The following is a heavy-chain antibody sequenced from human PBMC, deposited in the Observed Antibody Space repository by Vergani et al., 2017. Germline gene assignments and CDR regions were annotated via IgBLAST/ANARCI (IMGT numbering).Heavy chain of an antibody. J-gene: IGHJ6*02. CDR2: VYPSGTT. D-gene: IGHD3-10*01. CDR3: ARELSYYYGSGSDDYNPYYYEGMDV. V-gene: IGHV4-61*02. Sequence: QVHLQEAGPGLVKPSETLSLICSVSGVSMQSGSFYWTWIRQTAERRLEWMGRVYPSGTTNYNPSLNGRVTIFVDKSKNLLSLRLNSVTAADTAVYFCARELSYYYGSGSDDYNPYYYEGMDVWGPGTTVTVSS. CDR1: GVSMQSGSFY.